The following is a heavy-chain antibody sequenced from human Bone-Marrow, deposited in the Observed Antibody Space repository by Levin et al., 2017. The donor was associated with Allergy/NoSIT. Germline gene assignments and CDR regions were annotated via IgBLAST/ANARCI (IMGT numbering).Heavy chain of an antibody. D-gene: IGHD3-10*01. J-gene: IGHJ4*02. V-gene: IGHV4-31*02. Sequence: SQTLSLTCTVSGESVSSSGFYWTWIRQYPGKGLEWIGHIYYPGNTSYNPSLKSRVPISEDRSKNQFSLKLDSVTAADTAVYYCARESVYYGSGSWIDCWGQGTLVTVSS. CDR3: ARESVYYGSGSWIDC. CDR1: GESVSSSGFY. CDR2: IYYPGNT.